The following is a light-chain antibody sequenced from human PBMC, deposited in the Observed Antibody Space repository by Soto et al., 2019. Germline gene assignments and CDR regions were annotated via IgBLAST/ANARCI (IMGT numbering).Light chain of an antibody. CDR2: WAS. CDR3: HQFYRSGS. Sequence: DIVLTQSPDSLALSLGERATINCKSSQSVLYSSTNNNYLAWYQLKSGQPPKLLFYWASTRESGVPDRFSASGSVTDFTLTINSLRAEDVAVYYCHQFYRSGSFGQGTNLEIK. J-gene: IGKJ2*03. CDR1: QSVLYSSTNNNY. V-gene: IGKV4-1*01.